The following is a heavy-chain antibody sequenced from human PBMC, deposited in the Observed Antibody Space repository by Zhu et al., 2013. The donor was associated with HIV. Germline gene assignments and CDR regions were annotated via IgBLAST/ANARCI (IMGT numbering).Heavy chain of an antibody. J-gene: IGHJ4*02. CDR2: INPKTGAT. V-gene: IGHV1-2*02. Sequence: QVQVVQSGAEVKKPGASVKVSCKTSGYSFIGYFIHWVRQAPGQGLEWMGWINPKTGATHYAQKFQGRVTMTGDTSITTTYMQLNRLRSDDTAVYYCARVAGRKDYYDNSGYCDFWGQGTLVTVSS. CDR1: GYSFIGYF. CDR3: ARVAGRKDYYDNSGYCDF. D-gene: IGHD3-22*01.